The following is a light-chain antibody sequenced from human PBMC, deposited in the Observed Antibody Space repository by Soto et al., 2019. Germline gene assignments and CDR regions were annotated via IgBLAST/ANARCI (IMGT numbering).Light chain of an antibody. CDR1: QTIRTL. CDR2: SAS. Sequence: DIQVTQSPSTLSASGGDRVSITCLSSQTIRTLLAWYQQKPVKAPKLLIYSASTLESGVPSRFSGSGSGTEFTLTINSLQPDDFVTYYCQQYATFPWTFGQGTKVDIK. V-gene: IGKV1-5*01. J-gene: IGKJ1*01. CDR3: QQYATFPWT.